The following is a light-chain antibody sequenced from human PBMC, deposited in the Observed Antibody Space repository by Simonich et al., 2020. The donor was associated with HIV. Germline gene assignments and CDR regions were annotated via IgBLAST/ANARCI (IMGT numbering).Light chain of an antibody. Sequence: NFILTQPLSVSESPGKTVIISCTRSPGSIASKYVQLYQQRPGSSPPPVISDDNQSPPAVRDRFSGSIDSSSNSASLIISGLKTEDEADYYCHSYDSSNQGVFGGGTKLTVL. V-gene: IGLV6-57*01. CDR2: DDN. CDR1: PGSIASKY. J-gene: IGLJ3*02. CDR3: HSYDSSNQGV.